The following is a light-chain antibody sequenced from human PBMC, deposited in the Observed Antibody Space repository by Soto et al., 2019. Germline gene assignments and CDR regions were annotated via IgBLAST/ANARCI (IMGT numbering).Light chain of an antibody. CDR1: QDISNH. V-gene: IGKV1-33*01. Sequence: DIQMTQSPSSLSASLRDRVTITCQASQDISNHLNWYQQKPGKAPKLLIYDASNLETGVPSRFSGSGSGTDFTFTISSLQPEDIATYFCQQYDNLPPYTFGQGTKLEIK. CDR3: QQYDNLPPYT. J-gene: IGKJ2*01. CDR2: DAS.